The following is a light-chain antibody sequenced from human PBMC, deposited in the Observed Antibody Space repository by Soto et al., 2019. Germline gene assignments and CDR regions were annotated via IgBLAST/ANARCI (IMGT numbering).Light chain of an antibody. CDR3: MQATKYPPYT. J-gene: IGKJ2*01. Sequence: DVVLTQTPLSSPVTLGQPASFSCRSSESLVHTDGNTYLNCLQQRPGQPPRLLIYNVAHRFSGGPDRFSGTGAGTDFTLKISSVEPEDVGTYYCMQATKYPPYTVGQGTKLEIE. V-gene: IGKV2-24*01. CDR2: NVA. CDR1: ESLVHTDGNTY.